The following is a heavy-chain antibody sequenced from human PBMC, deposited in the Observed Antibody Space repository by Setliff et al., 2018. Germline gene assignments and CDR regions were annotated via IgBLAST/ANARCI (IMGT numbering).Heavy chain of an antibody. CDR3: ARGVTRPIYYYYYYMDV. Sequence: PSETLSLTCTVSGGSISSSSYQWGWVRQTPGKGLEWIGSIYYSGTAYYNPSLKSRVTISVDTSKNQFSLQVTSVTATDTAVYYCARGVTRPIYYYYYYMDVWGKGTTVTVS. D-gene: IGHD4-4*01. J-gene: IGHJ6*03. CDR1: GGSISSSSYQ. V-gene: IGHV4-39*01. CDR2: IYYSGTA.